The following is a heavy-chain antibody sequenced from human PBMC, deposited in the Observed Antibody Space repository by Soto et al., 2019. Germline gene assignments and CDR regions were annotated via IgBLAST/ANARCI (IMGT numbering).Heavy chain of an antibody. CDR2: IIPILGIA. J-gene: IGHJ1*01. Sequence: QVQLVQSGAEVKKPGSSVKVSCKASGGTFSSYTISWVRQAPGQGLEWMGRIIPILGIANYAQKFQGRVTITADKYTSKAYMELSSLRSEDTAVYYGAGGGVVVPAASEYFQHWGQGTLVTVSS. CDR1: GGTFSSYT. V-gene: IGHV1-69*02. CDR3: AGGGVVVPAASEYFQH. D-gene: IGHD2-2*01.